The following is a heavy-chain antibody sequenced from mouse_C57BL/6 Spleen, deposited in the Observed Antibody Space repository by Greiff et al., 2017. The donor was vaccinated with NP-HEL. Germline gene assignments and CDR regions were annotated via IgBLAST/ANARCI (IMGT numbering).Heavy chain of an antibody. CDR1: GFTFKDDS. J-gene: IGHJ2*01. Sequence: EVQLQQSGAELVRPGASVKLSCTASGFTFKDDSMHWVQQRPEQGLEWIGWIDPENGDTEYASKFQGQATITADTSSNTPYLQLSSLTSEDTAVYDCTTGLGWTRGDYLDYWGQGTTLTVSS. V-gene: IGHV14-4*01. CDR2: IDPENGDT. D-gene: IGHD4-1*01. CDR3: TTGLGWTRGDYLDY.